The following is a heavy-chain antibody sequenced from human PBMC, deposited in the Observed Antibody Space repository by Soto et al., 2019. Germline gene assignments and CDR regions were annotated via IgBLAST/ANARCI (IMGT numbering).Heavy chain of an antibody. CDR1: GFTFSSYA. CDR3: ARGLRNYYGVDV. V-gene: IGHV3-64*02. CDR2: ISIDGGIT. Sequence: GGSLRLSCAASGFTFSSYAMHWVRQAPGKGLEYVSAISIDGGITNYADSVKGRFTISRDNSRNTVHLQMDSLRAEDTGVYYCARGLRNYYGVDVWGQGTTVTVSS. J-gene: IGHJ6*02. D-gene: IGHD4-17*01.